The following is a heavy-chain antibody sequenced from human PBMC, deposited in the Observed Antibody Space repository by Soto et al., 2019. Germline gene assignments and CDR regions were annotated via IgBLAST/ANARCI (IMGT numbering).Heavy chain of an antibody. D-gene: IGHD6-13*01. CDR1: GGTISSSSYY. V-gene: IGHV4-39*01. Sequence: KPSETLSLTFSVSGGTISSSSYYWGWNRQPPGKGLEWIGSIYYSGSTYYNPSLKSRVTISVDTSKNQFSLKLSSVTAADTAVYYCARAKAPLYSSSWYWFDPWGQGTLVTVS. J-gene: IGHJ5*02. CDR3: ARAKAPLYSSSWYWFDP. CDR2: IYYSGST.